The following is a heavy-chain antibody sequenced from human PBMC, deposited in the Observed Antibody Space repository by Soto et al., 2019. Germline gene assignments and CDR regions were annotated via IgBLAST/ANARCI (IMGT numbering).Heavy chain of an antibody. J-gene: IGHJ6*02. CDR3: ARGCRYPKSSYYYGMDV. CDR2: SPPIFGTS. V-gene: IGHV1-69*01. CDR1: GGTFSTYS. Sequence: QVQLVQSGAEVKKPGSSVKVSCKASGGTFSTYSISWVRQAPGQGLEWMGGSPPIFGTSKYAQNFQGRVTITADESTSTAYMELSSLRSDDTAVYYCARGCRYPKSSYYYGMDVGGQGTTVTVSS. D-gene: IGHD1-20*01.